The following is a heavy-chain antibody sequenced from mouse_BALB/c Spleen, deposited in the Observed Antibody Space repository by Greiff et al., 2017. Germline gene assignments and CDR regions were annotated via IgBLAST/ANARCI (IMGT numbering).Heavy chain of an antibody. CDR3: ARDRGFAY. J-gene: IGHJ3*01. V-gene: IGHV5-4*02. Sequence: EVKLMESGGGLVKPGGSLKLSCAASGFTFSDYYMYWVRQTPEKRLEWVATISDGGSYTYYLDSVKGRFTISRDNAKNNLYLQMSSLKSEDTAMYYCARDRGFAYWGQGTLVTVSA. CDR2: ISDGGSYT. CDR1: GFTFSDYY.